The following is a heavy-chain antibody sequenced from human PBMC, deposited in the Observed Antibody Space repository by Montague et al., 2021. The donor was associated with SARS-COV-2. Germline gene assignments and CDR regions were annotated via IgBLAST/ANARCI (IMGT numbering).Heavy chain of an antibody. CDR1: GFTFSSYA. V-gene: IGHV3-23*01. D-gene: IGHD3-10*01. Sequence: SLSLSCAASGFTFSSYAMSWVRQAPGKGPEWVSTFTGGSGGSTYYANSVKGRFTISRDSSKNTLYLQMNNLRAKDTAVYYCAKDRWGVPGPLDPFDYWGQGTLVTVSS. J-gene: IGHJ4*02. CDR2: FTGGSGGST. CDR3: AKDRWGVPGPLDPFDY.